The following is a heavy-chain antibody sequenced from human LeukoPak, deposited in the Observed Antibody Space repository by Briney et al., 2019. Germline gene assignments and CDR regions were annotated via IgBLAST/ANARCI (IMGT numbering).Heavy chain of an antibody. CDR2: INHSGST. CDR1: GGSFSGYY. CDR3: ATFYSDRSGYDVGYDY. D-gene: IGHD3-22*01. J-gene: IGHJ4*02. Sequence: SETLSLTCAVYGGSFSGYYWSWTRQPPGKGLERIGEINHSGSTNYNPSLKSRVTISVDTSKNQFSLKLSSVTAADTAVYYCATFYSDRSGYDVGYDYWGQGTLVTVSS. V-gene: IGHV4-34*01.